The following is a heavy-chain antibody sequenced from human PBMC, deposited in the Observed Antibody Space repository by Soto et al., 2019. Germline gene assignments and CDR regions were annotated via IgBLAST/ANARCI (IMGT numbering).Heavy chain of an antibody. CDR3: ARGGKPIQIWLLY. J-gene: IGHJ4*02. Sequence: SETLSLTCAVYGGSFSGYYWSWIRQPPGKGLEWIGEINHSGSNNYNPSLKSRVTISVDKSKNQFSLKLSSVTAADTAVYYCARGGKPIQIWLLYWGQGNLVT. D-gene: IGHD5-18*01. CDR1: GGSFSGYY. V-gene: IGHV4-34*01. CDR2: INHSGSN.